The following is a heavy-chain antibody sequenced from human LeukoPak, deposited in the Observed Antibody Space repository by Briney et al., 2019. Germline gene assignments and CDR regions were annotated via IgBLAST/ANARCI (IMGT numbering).Heavy chain of an antibody. V-gene: IGHV3-23*01. Sequence: GGSLRLSCAASGFTFSNYAMSWVRQAPGKGLEWVSGISGSGGTTYYADSVKGRFTISRDNAKNSLYLQMNSLRAEDTAVYYCARVLSYYHEDDAFDIWGQGTMVTVSS. CDR3: ARVLSYYHEDDAFDI. CDR2: ISGSGGTT. J-gene: IGHJ3*02. D-gene: IGHD3-22*01. CDR1: GFTFSNYA.